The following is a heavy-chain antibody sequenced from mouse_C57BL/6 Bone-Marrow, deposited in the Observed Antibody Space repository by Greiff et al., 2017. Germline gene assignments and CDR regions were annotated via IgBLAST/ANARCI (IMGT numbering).Heavy chain of an antibody. CDR3: ARKIITTVVEGWYFDV. D-gene: IGHD1-1*01. V-gene: IGHV1-64*01. CDR2: IHPNSGST. Sequence: QVQLQQPGAELVKPGASVKLSCKASGYTFTSYWMHWVKQRPGQGLEWIGMIHPNSGSTNYNEKFKSKATLTVDKSSSTAYMQLRSLTSEDSAVDYCARKIITTVVEGWYFDVWGTGTTVTVSS. J-gene: IGHJ1*03. CDR1: GYTFTSYW.